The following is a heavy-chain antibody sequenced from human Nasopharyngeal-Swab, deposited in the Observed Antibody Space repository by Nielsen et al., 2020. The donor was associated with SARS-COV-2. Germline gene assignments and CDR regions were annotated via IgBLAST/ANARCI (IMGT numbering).Heavy chain of an antibody. V-gene: IGHV4-34*01. J-gene: IGHJ4*02. Sequence: SCAVYGGSFSGYYWSWIRQSPGKGLEWIGEINHSGSINYNLSLKSRVTISVETSKNQFSLKLSSVTAADTAVYYCARGRGITVTTPSPVFDYWGQGTLVTVSS. CDR3: ARGRGITVTTPSPVFDY. D-gene: IGHD1-20*01. CDR2: INHSGSI. CDR1: GGSFSGYY.